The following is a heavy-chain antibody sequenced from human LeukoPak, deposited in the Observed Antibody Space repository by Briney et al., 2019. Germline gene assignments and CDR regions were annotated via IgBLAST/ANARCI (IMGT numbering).Heavy chain of an antibody. Sequence: SETLSLTCTVSGGSISSGGYYWSWIRQHPGKGLEWIGYIYYSGSTYYNPSLKSRVTISVDTSKNQFSLKLSSVTAADTAVYYCARVHYYYMDVWGKGTTVTVSS. V-gene: IGHV4-31*03. J-gene: IGHJ6*03. CDR2: IYYSGST. CDR1: GGSISSGGYY. CDR3: ARVHYYYMDV.